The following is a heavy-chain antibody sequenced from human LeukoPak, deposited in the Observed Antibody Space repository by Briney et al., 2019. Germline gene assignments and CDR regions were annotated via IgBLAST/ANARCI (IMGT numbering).Heavy chain of an antibody. D-gene: IGHD5-12*01. Sequence: PSETLSLTCTVSGGSISSSSYYWGWIRQPPGKGLEWIGSIYYSGSTYYNPSLKSRVTISVDTSKNQFSLKLSSVTAADTAVYYCARQGSGMVATSNQYYFNYWGQGTLVTVSS. CDR1: GGSISSSSYY. J-gene: IGHJ4*02. V-gene: IGHV4-39*01. CDR2: IYYSGST. CDR3: ARQGSGMVATSNQYYFNY.